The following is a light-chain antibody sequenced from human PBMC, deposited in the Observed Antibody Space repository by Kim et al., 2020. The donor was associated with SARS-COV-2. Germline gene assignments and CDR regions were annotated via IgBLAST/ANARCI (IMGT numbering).Light chain of an antibody. V-gene: IGKV3-20*01. J-gene: IGKJ2*01. CDR1: QRVSSRY. CDR3: QQYGTSLPYT. Sequence: SPGERATLSCRASQRVSSRYFAWYQQKPGQAPRLLIDGASSRATGIPDRFSGSGSGTDFTLTITRLEPEDFAVYYCQQYGTSLPYTFGQGTKLEIK. CDR2: GAS.